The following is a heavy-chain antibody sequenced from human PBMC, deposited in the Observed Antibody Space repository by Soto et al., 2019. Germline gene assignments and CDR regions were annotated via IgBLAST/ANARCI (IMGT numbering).Heavy chain of an antibody. V-gene: IGHV4-34*01. Sequence: QVQLQQWGAGLLKPSETLSLTCAVYGGSFSNNYWTWFRQPPGKGLEWIGEISPSGTTKYIPSLKSRGTISVDTSRKQFFLKVTSVSAAETAVYYCATSLWFGTQPEIWGPGTLVTVSS. CDR1: GGSFSNNY. CDR3: ATSLWFGTQPEI. CDR2: ISPSGTT. D-gene: IGHD3-10*01. J-gene: IGHJ4*02.